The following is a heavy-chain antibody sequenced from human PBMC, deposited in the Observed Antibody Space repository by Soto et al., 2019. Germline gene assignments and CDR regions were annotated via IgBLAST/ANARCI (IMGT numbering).Heavy chain of an antibody. J-gene: IGHJ5*02. CDR2: IYYSGST. D-gene: IGHD3-10*01. V-gene: IGHV4-30-4*01. Sequence: PSETLSLTCTVSGGSISSGDYYWSWIRQPPGKGLEWIGYIYYSGSTYYNPSLKSRVTISVDTSKNQFSLKLSSVTAVDTAVYYCAREANTMVRGVVNWFDPWGQGTLVTVSS. CDR1: GGSISSGDYY. CDR3: AREANTMVRGVVNWFDP.